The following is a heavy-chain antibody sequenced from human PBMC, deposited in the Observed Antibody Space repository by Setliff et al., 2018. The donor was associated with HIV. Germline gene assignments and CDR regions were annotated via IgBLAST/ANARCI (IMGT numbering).Heavy chain of an antibody. V-gene: IGHV4-39*07. CDR2: IYYSGST. Sequence: KSSETLSLTCTVSGGSISSSSYYWGWIRQPPGKGLEWIGSIYYSGSTYYNPSLKSRVTISVDTSKNQFSLKLSSVTAADTAVYYCARDLMAPDRYFDYWGQGTLVTLSS. CDR1: GGSISSSSYY. D-gene: IGHD2-8*01. CDR3: ARDLMAPDRYFDY. J-gene: IGHJ4*02.